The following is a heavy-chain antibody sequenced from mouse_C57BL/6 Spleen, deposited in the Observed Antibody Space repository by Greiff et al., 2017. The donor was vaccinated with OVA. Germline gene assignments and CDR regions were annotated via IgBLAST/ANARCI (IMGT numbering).Heavy chain of an antibody. CDR1: GFTFSDFY. CDR2: SRNKANDYTT. D-gene: IGHD1-1*01. J-gene: IGHJ1*03. Sequence: EVQLVESGGGLVQSGRSLRLSCATSGFTFSDFYMEWVRQAPGKGLEWIAASRNKANDYTTEYSASVKGRFIVSRDTSQSILYLQMNALRAEDTAIYYGAREALYGSSYWYFDVWGTGTTVTVSS. V-gene: IGHV7-1*01. CDR3: AREALYGSSYWYFDV.